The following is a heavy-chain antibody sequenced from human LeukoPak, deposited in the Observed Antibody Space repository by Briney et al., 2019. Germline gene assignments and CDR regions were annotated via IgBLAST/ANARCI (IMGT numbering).Heavy chain of an antibody. CDR1: GGSISSGDYY. J-gene: IGHJ3*02. Sequence: PSETLSLTCTVSGGSISSGDYYWSWIRQPPGKGLEWIGYIYYSGSTYYNPSLKSRVTISVDTSKNQFSLKLSSVTAADTAVYYCARERLEDRGVIREAFDIWGQGTMVTVSS. V-gene: IGHV4-30-4*01. CDR3: ARERLEDRGVIREAFDI. D-gene: IGHD3-10*01. CDR2: IYYSGST.